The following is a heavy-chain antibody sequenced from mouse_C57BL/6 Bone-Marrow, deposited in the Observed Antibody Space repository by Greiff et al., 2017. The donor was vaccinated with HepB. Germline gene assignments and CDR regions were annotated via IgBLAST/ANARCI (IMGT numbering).Heavy chain of an antibody. J-gene: IGHJ2*01. CDR2: IYPGDGDT. V-gene: IGHV1-82*01. Sequence: VQLQQSGPELVKPGASVKISCKASGYAFSSSWMNWVKQRPGKGLEWIGRIYPGDGDTNYNGKFKGKATLTADKSSSTAYMQLSSLTSEDSAVYFCARRGGWLRRLDYWGQGTTLTVSS. CDR1: GYAFSSSW. CDR3: ARRGGWLRRLDY. D-gene: IGHD2-2*01.